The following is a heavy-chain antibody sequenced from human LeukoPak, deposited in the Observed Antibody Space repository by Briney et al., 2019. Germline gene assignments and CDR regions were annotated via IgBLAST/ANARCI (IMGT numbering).Heavy chain of an antibody. V-gene: IGHV3-74*01. CDR1: GFSFSKYW. CDR3: ARDFDMGITPGDDFDF. J-gene: IGHJ4*02. CDR2: IKEDGTYT. Sequence: GGSLRLSCAASGFSFSKYWMHWVRQTPGEGLVWVARIKEDGTYTSYADSVKGRFTISRDNARNTVFLQMNSLRAEDTTVYYCARDFDMGITPGDDFDFWGQGTLVTVSS. D-gene: IGHD3-9*01.